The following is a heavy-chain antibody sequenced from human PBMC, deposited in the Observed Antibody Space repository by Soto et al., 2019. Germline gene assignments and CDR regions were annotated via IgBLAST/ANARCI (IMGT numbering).Heavy chain of an antibody. CDR2: INHSGST. CDR1: GGSISSSSYY. J-gene: IGHJ6*03. Sequence: SDTLSLTCTVCGGSISSSSYYWGWIRQHKRKGLEWIGEINHSGSTNYNPSLKSRVTISVDTSKNQFSLKLSSVTAADTAVYYFARDTSGYSGYVREDYYMDVWGKGTTVTVSS. CDR3: ARDTSGYSGYVREDYYMDV. D-gene: IGHD5-12*01. V-gene: IGHV4-39*07.